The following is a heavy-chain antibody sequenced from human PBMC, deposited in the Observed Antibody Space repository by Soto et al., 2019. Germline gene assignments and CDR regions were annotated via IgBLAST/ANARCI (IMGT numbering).Heavy chain of an antibody. Sequence: QVQLVESGGGVVQPGRSLRLSCAASGFTFSSYGMHWVRQAPGKGLEWVAVISYDGSNKYYADSVKGRFTIARDNSKNTLYLQMNSLRAEDPAVYYCAKDPLNYGGNSGSGRADDYWGQGTLVTVSS. J-gene: IGHJ4*02. CDR3: AKDPLNYGGNSGSGRADDY. CDR2: ISYDGSNK. CDR1: GFTFSSYG. D-gene: IGHD3-10*01. V-gene: IGHV3-30*18.